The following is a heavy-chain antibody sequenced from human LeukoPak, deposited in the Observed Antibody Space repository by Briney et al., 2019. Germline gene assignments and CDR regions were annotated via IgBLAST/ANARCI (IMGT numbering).Heavy chain of an antibody. J-gene: IGHJ4*02. V-gene: IGHV1-8*03. CDR1: GYTFTSYD. CDR2: MNPNSGNT. Sequence: ASVKVSCKASGYTFTSYDINWVRQATGQGLEWMGWMNPNSGNTGYAQKFQGRVTITRNTSISTAYMELSSLRSEDTAVYYCARGPTPRGSIAAALDYWGQGTLVSVSS. D-gene: IGHD6-13*01. CDR3: ARGPTPRGSIAAALDY.